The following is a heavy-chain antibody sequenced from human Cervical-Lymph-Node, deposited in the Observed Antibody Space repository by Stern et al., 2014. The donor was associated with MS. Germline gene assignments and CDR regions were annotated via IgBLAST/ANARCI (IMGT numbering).Heavy chain of an antibody. CDR3: TTQDFDSWSPYF. D-gene: IGHD3-9*01. V-gene: IGHV5-51*03. J-gene: IGHJ4*02. CDR1: GYGFSNYW. Sequence: SGAEVKKPGESLKISCKGSGYGFSNYWIGWVRQMPGQGLEWVASIYPGDSATAYSPSFQGQVTISADKSIETAYLQWSSLKASDTAMYYCTTQDFDSWSPYFWGLGTLVAVSS. CDR2: IYPGDSAT.